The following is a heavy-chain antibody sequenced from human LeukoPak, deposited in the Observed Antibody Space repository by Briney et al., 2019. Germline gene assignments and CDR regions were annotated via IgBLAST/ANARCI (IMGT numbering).Heavy chain of an antibody. J-gene: IGHJ4*02. Sequence: GGSLRLSCAASGFTFSSYGMHWVRQAPGKGLEWVAFIRYDGSNKYYADSVKGRFTISRDNSKNTLYLQMNSLRAEDTAVYYCARRAGAYSHPYDYWGQGTLVTVSS. V-gene: IGHV3-30*02. CDR2: IRYDGSNK. D-gene: IGHD4/OR15-4a*01. CDR3: ARRAGAYSHPYDY. CDR1: GFTFSSYG.